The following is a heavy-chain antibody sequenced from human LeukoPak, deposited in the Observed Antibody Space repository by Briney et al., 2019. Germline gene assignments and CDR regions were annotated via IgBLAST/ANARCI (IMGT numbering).Heavy chain of an antibody. J-gene: IGHJ4*02. CDR2: IYYSGST. V-gene: IGHV4-30-4*01. CDR3: ARNKYSNSWSSDY. D-gene: IGHD6-13*01. Sequence: SQTLSLTCTVSGGSISSGDYYWSWIRQPPGKGLEWIGYIYYSGSTYYNPSLKSRVTISVDTSKNQFSLKLSSVTAADTAVYYCARNKYSNSWSSDYWGQGTLVTVSS. CDR1: GGSISSGDYY.